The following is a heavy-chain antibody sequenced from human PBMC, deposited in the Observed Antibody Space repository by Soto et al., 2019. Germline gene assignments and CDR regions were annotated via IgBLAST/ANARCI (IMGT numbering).Heavy chain of an antibody. Sequence: QVQLVQSGAEVKKPGSSVKVSCKASGGTFSSYAISWVRQAPGQGLEWMGEIIPIFGTANYAQKFQGRVTITADESTSTAYMELSSLRSEDTAVYYCARVIAYCGGDCYRYFDLWGRGTLVTVSS. CDR3: ARVIAYCGGDCYRYFDL. CDR1: GGTFSSYA. D-gene: IGHD2-21*02. V-gene: IGHV1-69*01. J-gene: IGHJ2*01. CDR2: IIPIFGTA.